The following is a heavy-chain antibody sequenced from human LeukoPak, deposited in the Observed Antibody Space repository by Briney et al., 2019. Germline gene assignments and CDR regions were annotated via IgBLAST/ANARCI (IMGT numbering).Heavy chain of an antibody. CDR2: IDWDDDK. Sequence: SGPALVKPIQTLTLTCAFSGFSLSTSGMCVTWIRQPPGKALEWLARIDWDDDKYYYTSLKTRLTISKDTSKNQVVLTMTNMDPVDTATYYCARIRGSRYYLDYWGQGALVTVSS. J-gene: IGHJ4*02. V-gene: IGHV2-70*11. CDR3: ARIRGSRYYLDY. D-gene: IGHD2-2*01. CDR1: GFSLSTSGMC.